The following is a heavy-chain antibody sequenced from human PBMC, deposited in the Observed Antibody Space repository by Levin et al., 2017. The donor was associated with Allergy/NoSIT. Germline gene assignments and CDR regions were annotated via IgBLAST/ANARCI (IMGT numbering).Heavy chain of an antibody. V-gene: IGHV3-23*01. J-gene: IGHJ5*02. Sequence: GGSLRLSCAVSAFTFRTYDMTWVRQAPGKGLEWVSTISVNGGTTYYADSVKGRFTISRDNSKNTLFLQMDSLRAEDTAVYYCAQPQTWGQGTLVTVSS. CDR1: AFTFRTYD. CDR2: ISVNGGTT. CDR3: AQPQT.